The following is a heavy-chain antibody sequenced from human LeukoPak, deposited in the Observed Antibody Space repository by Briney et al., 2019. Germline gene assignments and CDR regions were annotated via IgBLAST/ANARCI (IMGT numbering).Heavy chain of an antibody. D-gene: IGHD4-17*01. Sequence: SETLSLTCTVSGGYIGSYYWSWIRQPAGKGLEWIGRTYTSESTDYNPSLKSRVTMSVDMSTSQFSLRLTSVTAADTAVYYCAREGDYGDYSKSFYYMDVWGKGTAVTVSS. CDR2: TYTSEST. J-gene: IGHJ6*03. V-gene: IGHV4-4*07. CDR1: GGYIGSYY. CDR3: AREGDYGDYSKSFYYMDV.